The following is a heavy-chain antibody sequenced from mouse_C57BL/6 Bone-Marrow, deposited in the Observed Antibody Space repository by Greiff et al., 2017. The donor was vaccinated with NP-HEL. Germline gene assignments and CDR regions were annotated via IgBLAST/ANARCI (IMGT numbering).Heavy chain of an antibody. CDR1: GYSITSGYY. CDR2: ISYDGSN. CDR3: AREGDYDEGVYAMDY. D-gene: IGHD2-4*01. V-gene: IGHV3-6*01. J-gene: IGHJ4*01. Sequence: EVKLMESGPGLVKPSQSLSLTCSVTGYSITSGYYWNWIRQFPGNKLEWMGYISYDGSNNYNPSLKNRISITRDTSKNQFFLKLNSVTTEDTATYYCAREGDYDEGVYAMDYWGQGTSVTVSS.